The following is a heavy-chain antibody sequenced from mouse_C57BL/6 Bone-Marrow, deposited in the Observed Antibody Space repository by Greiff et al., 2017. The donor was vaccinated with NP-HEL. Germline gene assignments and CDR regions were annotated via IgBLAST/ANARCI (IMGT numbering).Heavy chain of an antibody. V-gene: IGHV1-53*01. Sequence: QVQLKQPGTELVKPGASVKLSCKASGYTFTSYWMHWVKQRPGQGLEWIGNINPSNGGTNYNEKFKSKATLTVDKSSSTAYMQLSSLTSEDSAVYYCASPLLLERHYYAMDYWGQGTSVTVSS. CDR3: ASPLLLERHYYAMDY. CDR1: GYTFTSYW. J-gene: IGHJ4*01. D-gene: IGHD1-1*01. CDR2: INPSNGGT.